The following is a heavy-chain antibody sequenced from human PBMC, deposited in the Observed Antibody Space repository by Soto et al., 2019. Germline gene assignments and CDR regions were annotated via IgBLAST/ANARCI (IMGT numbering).Heavy chain of an antibody. Sequence: KQSQTLSLTCAISGDSVSSNSAAWNWIRQSPSRGLEWLGRTYYRSKWYNDYAVSVKSRITINPDTSKNQFSLQLNSVTPEDTAVYYCARNMDIVATIISQHAFDIWGQGTMVTVSS. CDR2: TYYRSKWYN. J-gene: IGHJ3*02. CDR3: ARNMDIVATIISQHAFDI. D-gene: IGHD5-12*01. CDR1: GDSVSSNSAA. V-gene: IGHV6-1*01.